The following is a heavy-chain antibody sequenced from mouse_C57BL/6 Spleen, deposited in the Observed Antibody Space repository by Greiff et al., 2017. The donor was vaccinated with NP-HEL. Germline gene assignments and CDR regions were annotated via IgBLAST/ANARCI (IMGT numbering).Heavy chain of an antibody. CDR2: INPNNGGT. J-gene: IGHJ4*01. V-gene: IGHV1-26*01. CDR3: ARRAYGSSRDAMDY. CDR1: GYTFTDYY. Sequence: EVQLQQSGPELVKPGASVKISCKASGYTFTDYYMNWVKRSHGKSLEWIGDINPNNGGTSYNQKFKGKATLTVDKSSSTAYMELRSLTSEDSAVYYCARRAYGSSRDAMDYWGQGTSVTVSS. D-gene: IGHD1-1*01.